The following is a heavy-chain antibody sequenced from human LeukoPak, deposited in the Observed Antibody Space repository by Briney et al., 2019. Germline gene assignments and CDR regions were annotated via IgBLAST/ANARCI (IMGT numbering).Heavy chain of an antibody. Sequence: GGSLRLSCAVSGFTFSDYAMSWVRQAPGKGLEWVLGISFSGRSTNYADSVKGRFIISRDNSNNTLHLQMNSLRAEDTAVYYCAKDREKAVGAAIFDHWGQGTLVTVSS. D-gene: IGHD1-26*01. CDR1: GFTFSDYA. V-gene: IGHV3-23*01. J-gene: IGHJ4*02. CDR2: ISFSGRST. CDR3: AKDREKAVGAAIFDH.